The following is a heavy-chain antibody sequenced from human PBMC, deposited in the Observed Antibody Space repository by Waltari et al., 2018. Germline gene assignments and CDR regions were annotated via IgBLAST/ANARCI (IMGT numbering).Heavy chain of an antibody. CDR1: GFTFSSYW. CDR3: AREYGQQLSQPKVVWFDP. Sequence: EVQLVESGGGLVQPGGSLRLSCAASGFTFSSYWMSWVRQAPGKGLEWVANIKKDGSEKYYVDAVKGRFTISRDNAKNSLYLQMNSLRAEDTAVYYCAREYGQQLSQPKVVWFDPWGQGTLVTVSS. J-gene: IGHJ5*02. CDR2: IKKDGSEK. V-gene: IGHV3-7*01. D-gene: IGHD6-13*01.